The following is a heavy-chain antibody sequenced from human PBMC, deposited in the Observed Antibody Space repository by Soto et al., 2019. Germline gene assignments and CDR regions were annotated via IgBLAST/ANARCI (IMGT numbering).Heavy chain of an antibody. CDR1: GYSFTSSS. D-gene: IGHD3-9*01. CDR2: IYPGGVNI. CDR3: AYRLRYFDWPPDY. Sequence: GTPVKVTCKAIGYSFTSSSMHWVRQAPGQGLEWMGTIYPGGVNIAYAQRFKGRVTMTKDTSTSTAYMELSSLRSEDTAVYYCAYRLRYFDWPPDYWGQGTLVTV. J-gene: IGHJ4*02. V-gene: IGHV1-46*03.